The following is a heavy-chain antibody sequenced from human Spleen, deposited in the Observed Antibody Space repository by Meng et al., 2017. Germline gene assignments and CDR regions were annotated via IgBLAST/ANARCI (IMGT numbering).Heavy chain of an antibody. CDR3: ARGPTTMAHDFDY. D-gene: IGHD4-11*01. CDR1: GGSFSDYY. V-gene: IGHV4-34*01. J-gene: IGHJ4*02. CDR2: INHSGST. Sequence: GHLQRWRAGLLQPSETLSLTWFVSGGSFSDYYWSWIRQPPGKGLEWIGEINHSGSTNYNPSLESRATISVDTSQNNLSLKLSSVTAADSAVYYCARGPTTMAHDFDYWGQGTLVTVSS.